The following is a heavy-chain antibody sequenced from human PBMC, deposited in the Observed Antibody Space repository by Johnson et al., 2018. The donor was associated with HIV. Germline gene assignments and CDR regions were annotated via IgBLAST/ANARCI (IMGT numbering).Heavy chain of an antibody. Sequence: QVQLVESGGGVVQPGGSLRLSCAASGFTFTTYGIHWVRQAPGKGLEWISFIRYDGNTKYSADSVKGRFTISRENAKNSLYLQMNSLRAGDTAVYYCARDSPKQWLGVDAFDIWGQGTMVTVSS. V-gene: IGHV3-30*02. CDR2: IRYDGNTK. J-gene: IGHJ3*02. CDR1: GFTFTTYG. D-gene: IGHD6-19*01. CDR3: ARDSPKQWLGVDAFDI.